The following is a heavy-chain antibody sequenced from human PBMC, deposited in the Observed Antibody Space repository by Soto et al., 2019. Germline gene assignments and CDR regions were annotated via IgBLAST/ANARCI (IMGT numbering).Heavy chain of an antibody. J-gene: IGHJ4*02. CDR1: GGSISSSNW. D-gene: IGHD3-9*01. Sequence: SETLSLTCAVSGGSISSSNWWSWVRQPPGKGLEWIGEIYHSGSTNYNPSLKSRVTISVDKSKNQFSLKLSSVTAADTAVYYCARASVAYYDILTGYKKGGFDYWGQGTLVTVSS. CDR2: IYHSGST. CDR3: ARASVAYYDILTGYKKGGFDY. V-gene: IGHV4-4*02.